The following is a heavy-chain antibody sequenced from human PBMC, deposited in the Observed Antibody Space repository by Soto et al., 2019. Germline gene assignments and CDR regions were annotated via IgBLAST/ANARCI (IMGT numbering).Heavy chain of an antibody. CDR1: GGSVSSGAFF. CDR2: IYYSGST. V-gene: IGHV4-61*08. J-gene: IGHJ6*02. CDR3: ARSPNYYYYGFEV. Sequence: SETLSLTCTVSGGSVSSGAFFWSWLRQSPGKRPEWIAYIYYSGSTNYNPSLKSRATISVDTSKSQFSLTLTSVTAADAATYYCARSPNYYYYGFEVWGQGTTVTVS. D-gene: IGHD3-10*01.